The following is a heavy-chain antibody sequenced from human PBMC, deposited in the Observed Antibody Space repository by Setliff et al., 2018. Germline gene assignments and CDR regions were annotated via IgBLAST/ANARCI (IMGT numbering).Heavy chain of an antibody. Sequence: KPSETLSLTCAASGSAIGSGHYWGWIRQPPGKGLEWIGSFRPSGKTYYNPSLKSRVTISVDTSKKQFSLKLTSVTAADTAVYYCARMSGFLYMDVWGKGTTVTVSS. CDR2: FRPSGKT. CDR1: GSAIGSGHY. V-gene: IGHV4-38-2*01. CDR3: ARMSGFLYMDV. D-gene: IGHD3-3*01. J-gene: IGHJ6*03.